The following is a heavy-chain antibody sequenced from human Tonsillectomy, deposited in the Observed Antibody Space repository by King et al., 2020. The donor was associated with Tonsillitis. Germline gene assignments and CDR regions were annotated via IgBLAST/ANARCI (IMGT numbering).Heavy chain of an antibody. CDR3: ARDYGSGSPGANWFDP. CDR2: ISAYNGNT. CDR1: GYTFTSYG. J-gene: IGHJ5*02. V-gene: IGHV1-18*01. Sequence: QLVQSGAEVKKPGASVKVSCKASGYTFTSYGISWVRQAPGQGLEWMGLISAYNGNTNYSQKLQGRVTMTTDTSTGTAYMELRSLRSDDTAVYYWARDYGSGSPGANWFDPWGQGTLVTVSS. D-gene: IGHD3-10*01.